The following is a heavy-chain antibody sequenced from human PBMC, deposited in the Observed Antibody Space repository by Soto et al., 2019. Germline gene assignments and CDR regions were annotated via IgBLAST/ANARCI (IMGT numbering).Heavy chain of an antibody. CDR3: VAAPRDSGYDIDAVDM. V-gene: IGHV1-58*01. CDR1: GFTFTRSA. Sequence: QMQLVQSGPEVKKPGTSVKVSCKASGFTFTRSAVQWVRQARGQRLEWIGWIVVGSGNTNYAQKFQERVTITRDMSTSIAYMELSSLRSEDTAVYYCVAAPRDSGYDIDAVDMWGQGTMVTVSS. D-gene: IGHD5-12*01. CDR2: IVVGSGNT. J-gene: IGHJ3*02.